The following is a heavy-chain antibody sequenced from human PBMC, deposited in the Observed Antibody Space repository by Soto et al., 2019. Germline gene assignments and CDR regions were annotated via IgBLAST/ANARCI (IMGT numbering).Heavy chain of an antibody. V-gene: IGHV3-23*01. J-gene: IGHJ4*02. CDR3: AKARGSGWSYYFDY. Sequence: EVPLLESGGGLVQPGGSLRLSCAASGFTFSSYAMSWVRQAPGKGLEWVSTISGSGDNTYYADSVKGRFTISRDNSKNTLYLQMNSLRAEDTAVYYCAKARGSGWSYYFDYWGQGTLVTVSS. CDR1: GFTFSSYA. CDR2: ISGSGDNT. D-gene: IGHD6-19*01.